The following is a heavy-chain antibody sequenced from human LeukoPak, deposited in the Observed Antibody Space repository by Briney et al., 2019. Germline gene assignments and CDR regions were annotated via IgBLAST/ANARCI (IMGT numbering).Heavy chain of an antibody. D-gene: IGHD3-10*01. V-gene: IGHV4-30-4*01. CDR1: GGSISSGDYY. J-gene: IGHJ4*02. CDR3: ARAITMVRGVIGFDY. Sequence: SETLPLTCTVSGGSISSGDYYWSWIRQPPGKGLEWIGYIYYSGSTYYNPSLKSRVTISVDTSKNQFSLKLSSVTAADTAVYYCARAITMVRGVIGFDYWGQGTLVTVSS. CDR2: IYYSGST.